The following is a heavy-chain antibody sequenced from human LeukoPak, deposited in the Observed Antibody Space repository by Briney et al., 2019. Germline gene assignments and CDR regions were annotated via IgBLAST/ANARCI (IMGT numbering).Heavy chain of an antibody. Sequence: PGESLRLSCAASGFTFSSYSMNWVRQAPGKGLEWVSYISSASNTIYYADSVKGRFTIARDNAKNSLYLQMNSLRAEDTAMYYCATDGWFAAYIWFDPWGQRTLVTVSS. D-gene: IGHD3-10*01. CDR3: ATDGWFAAYIWFDP. CDR1: GFTFSSYS. CDR2: ISSASNTI. V-gene: IGHV3-48*01. J-gene: IGHJ5*02.